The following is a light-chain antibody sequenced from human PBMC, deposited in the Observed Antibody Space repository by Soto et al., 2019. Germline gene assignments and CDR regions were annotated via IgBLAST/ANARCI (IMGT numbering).Light chain of an antibody. Sequence: DIQMTQTTSTLSASVGDSVAITYRANDNMVGWVAWYQQRPGKSPKLLIYKAANLGDEVPSRFAGSGSGTYFTLTTTRLQPDDFATYYCQRYNSFSTTFGKGTKVDIK. CDR2: KAA. V-gene: IGKV1-5*03. CDR1: DNMVGW. J-gene: IGKJ1*01. CDR3: QRYNSFSTT.